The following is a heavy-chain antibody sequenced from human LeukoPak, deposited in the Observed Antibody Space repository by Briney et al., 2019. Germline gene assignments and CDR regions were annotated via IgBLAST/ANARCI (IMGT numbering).Heavy chain of an antibody. CDR3: ARERWSSSGYYNYYYYYMDV. D-gene: IGHD3-22*01. V-gene: IGHV3-23*01. CDR2: ISGSGGST. CDR1: GFTFSSYA. J-gene: IGHJ6*03. Sequence: PGGSLRLSCAASGFTFSSYAMSWVRQAPGKGLEWVSAISGSGGSTYYADSVKGRFTISRDNSKNTVYLQMNSLRAEDTAVYYCARERWSSSGYYNYYYYYMDVWGKGTTVTISS.